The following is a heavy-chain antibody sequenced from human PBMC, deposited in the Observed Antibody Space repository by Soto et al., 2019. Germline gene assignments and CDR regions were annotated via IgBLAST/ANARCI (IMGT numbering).Heavy chain of an antibody. CDR3: STFDT. V-gene: IGHV3-15*01. CDR2: IKTKTEGGTV. J-gene: IGHJ4*02. CDR1: GFTFSNAW. Sequence: EVQLVESGGGLVKPGGSLRLSCVASGFTFSNAWMHWARQAPGKGPEWVGRIKTKTEGGTVDYAAPVKGRFTISRDDSKNMVYLQMNSLKTEDTAVYYCSTFDTWGQGTQVIVSS.